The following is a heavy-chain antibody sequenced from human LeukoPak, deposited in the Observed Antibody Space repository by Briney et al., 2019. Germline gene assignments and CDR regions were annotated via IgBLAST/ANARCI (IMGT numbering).Heavy chain of an antibody. CDR3: ARAYYYDSSPNFDY. CDR1: GGSISSSSYY. D-gene: IGHD3-22*01. V-gene: IGHV4-39*07. Sequence: SETLSLTCTVSGGSISSSSYYWGWLRQPPGKGLEWIGSIYYSGSTYYNPSLKSRVTISVDTSKNQFSLKLSSVTAADTAVYYCARAYYYDSSPNFDYWGQGTLVTVSS. J-gene: IGHJ4*02. CDR2: IYYSGST.